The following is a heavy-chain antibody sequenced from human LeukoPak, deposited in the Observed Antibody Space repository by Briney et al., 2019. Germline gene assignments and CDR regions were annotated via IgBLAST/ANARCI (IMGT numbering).Heavy chain of an antibody. D-gene: IGHD6-6*01. CDR2: ISSKGVST. V-gene: IGHV3-64D*09. CDR1: GFTISLYA. J-gene: IGHJ4*02. Sequence: GGSLRLSCSASGFTISLYAMHWVRQAPGKGLEYVSGISSKGVSTYYADSVKGRFTISRDNSKDTMFLQMSSLRPEDTAVYYCVKGGQYSSSSHFDYWGQGTLVTVS. CDR3: VKGGQYSSSSHFDY.